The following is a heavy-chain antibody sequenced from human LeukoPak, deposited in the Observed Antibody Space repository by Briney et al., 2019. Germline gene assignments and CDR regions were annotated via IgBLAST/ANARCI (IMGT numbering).Heavy chain of an antibody. CDR2: ISWNSGSI. V-gene: IGHV3-9*01. Sequence: GGSLRLSCAASGFTFDDYAMHWVRQAPGKGLEWVSGISWNSGSIGYADSVKGRFTISRDNAKNSLYLQMNSLRAEDTALYYCAKVGEYSSSSPYFQHWGQGTLVTVSS. D-gene: IGHD6-6*01. CDR3: AKVGEYSSSSPYFQH. CDR1: GFTFDDYA. J-gene: IGHJ1*01.